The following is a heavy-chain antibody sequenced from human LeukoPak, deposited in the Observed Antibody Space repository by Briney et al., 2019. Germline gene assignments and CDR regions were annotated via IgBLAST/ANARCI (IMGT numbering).Heavy chain of an antibody. CDR1: GFTFATYG. CDR3: AKDVEGYSYAFYYFDY. V-gene: IGHV3-30*02. Sequence: GGSLRLSCAASGFTFATYGMHWVRQAPGKGLEWVAFIRYDGSNKYYADSVKGRFTISRDNSKNTLYLQMNSLRAEDTAVYYCAKDVEGYSYAFYYFDYWGQGTLVTVSS. CDR2: IRYDGSNK. J-gene: IGHJ4*02. D-gene: IGHD5-18*01.